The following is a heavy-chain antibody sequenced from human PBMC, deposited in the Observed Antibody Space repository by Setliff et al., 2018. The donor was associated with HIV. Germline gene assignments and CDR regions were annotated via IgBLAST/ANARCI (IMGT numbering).Heavy chain of an antibody. D-gene: IGHD3-10*01. CDR1: GGSISSRSYY. J-gene: IGHJ3*01. Sequence: PSETLSLTCTASGGSISSRSYYWGWIRQPPGKGLEWIGSINHSGGTNHNPSLKSRITISVDTSKKQVSLKLTSVTAADTAIYYCARAGNFGDWDGFDVWGQGTMVTVSS. CDR2: INHSGGT. V-gene: IGHV4-39*07. CDR3: ARAGNFGDWDGFDV.